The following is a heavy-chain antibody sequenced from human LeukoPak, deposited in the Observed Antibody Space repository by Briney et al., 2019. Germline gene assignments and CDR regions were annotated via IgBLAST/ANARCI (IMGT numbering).Heavy chain of an antibody. D-gene: IGHD6-6*01. J-gene: IGHJ4*02. CDR2: IRYDGSNK. CDR3: ANSFVRYLDY. CDR1: GFTFSSYG. Sequence: GGSLRLSCAASGFTFSSYGMHWVRQAPGKGLGWVAFIRYDGSNKYYADSVKGRFTISRDNSKNTLYLQMNSLRAEDTAVYYCANSFVRYLDYWGQGTLVTVSS. V-gene: IGHV3-30*02.